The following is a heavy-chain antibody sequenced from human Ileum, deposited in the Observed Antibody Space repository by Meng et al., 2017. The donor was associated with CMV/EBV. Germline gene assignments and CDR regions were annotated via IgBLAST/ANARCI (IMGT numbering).Heavy chain of an antibody. CDR3: ARDQGWFGDQYFDY. J-gene: IGHJ4*02. CDR1: GASLTTTHHY. CDR2: ISSSGKT. V-gene: IGHV4-39*02. Sequence: SGASLTTTHHYWAWIRQPPGKGLEWIGTISSSGKTYNNPSLKSPVTMSVDTSKNQFSVTLNFVTVADTAAYYCARDQGWFGDQYFDYWGQGTLVTVSS. D-gene: IGHD3-10*01.